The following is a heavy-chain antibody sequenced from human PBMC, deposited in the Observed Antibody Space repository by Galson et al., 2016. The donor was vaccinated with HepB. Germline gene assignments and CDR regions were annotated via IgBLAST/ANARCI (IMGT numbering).Heavy chain of an antibody. Sequence: SLRLSCAASGFTFRAYTMNWVRQAPGKGLEWVAAISYHGSDKYYADSVKGRVTISRDNSNNTLYLQMTSLSPEDTAVYYCARDQGWEGGWFDPWGQGTLVTVSS. CDR2: ISYHGSDK. CDR1: GFTFRAYT. J-gene: IGHJ5*02. V-gene: IGHV3-30-3*01. CDR3: ARDQGWEGGWFDP. D-gene: IGHD1-26*01.